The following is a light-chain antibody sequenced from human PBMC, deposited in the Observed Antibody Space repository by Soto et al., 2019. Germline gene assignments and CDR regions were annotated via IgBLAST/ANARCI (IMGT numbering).Light chain of an antibody. V-gene: IGKV3-20*01. CDR2: GAS. J-gene: IGKJ1*01. Sequence: IGLTQSPCTLSLYPGERATLSCRASQSVSSSYLAWYQQKPGQAPRLLIYGASSRATGIPDRFSGSGSGTDFTLTISRLEPEDFAVYYCQQYGSLWTFGQGTKVDFK. CDR3: QQYGSLWT. CDR1: QSVSSSY.